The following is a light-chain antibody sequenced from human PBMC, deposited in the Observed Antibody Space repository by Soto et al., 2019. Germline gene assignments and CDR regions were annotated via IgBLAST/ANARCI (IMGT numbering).Light chain of an antibody. CDR1: SSDVGGYNY. J-gene: IGLJ2*01. Sequence: QSALTQPASVSGSPGQSITISCTGTSSDVGGYNYVSWYQQHPGKAPKLMLYAVSNRPSGVSNRFSGSKSGNTASLTISGLQAEDEADYYCSSYTSYSTGVFGGGTQLTVL. CDR3: SSYTSYSTGV. CDR2: AVS. V-gene: IGLV2-14*01.